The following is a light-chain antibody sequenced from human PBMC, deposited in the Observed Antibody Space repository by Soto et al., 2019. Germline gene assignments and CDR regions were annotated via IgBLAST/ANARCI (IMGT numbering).Light chain of an antibody. Sequence: SALTQPDSVYGSPGQSIPISCTGTSSDVGGYNYVSWYQRHPGKAPKLMIYEVSNRPSGVSNRFSGSKSGNTASLTISGLQAEDEADYYCSSYTSSFYVFGTGTKVTVL. CDR3: SSYTSSFYV. V-gene: IGLV2-14*01. CDR1: SSDVGGYNY. J-gene: IGLJ1*01. CDR2: EVS.